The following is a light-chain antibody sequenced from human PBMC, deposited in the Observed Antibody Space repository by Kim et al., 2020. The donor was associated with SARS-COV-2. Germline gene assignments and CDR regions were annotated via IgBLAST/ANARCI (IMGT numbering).Light chain of an antibody. CDR1: QSINSIY. V-gene: IGKV3-20*01. CDR3: QQYGNSPPLFT. Sequence: RAALSCRACQSINSIYFALYQQQPEQAPSLLLFGYSARATGIPDRFSVSGSGTDFTLTISRLEPEAFAFYYYQQYGNSPPLFTFGPGTKVDIK. CDR2: GYS. J-gene: IGKJ3*01.